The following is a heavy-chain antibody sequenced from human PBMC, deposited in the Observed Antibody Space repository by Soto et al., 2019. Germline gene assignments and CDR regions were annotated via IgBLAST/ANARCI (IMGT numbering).Heavy chain of an antibody. V-gene: IGHV3-23*01. J-gene: IGHJ4*02. CDR2: ISGSGST. Sequence: GGSLRLSCAASGFTFSSYAMSWVRQAPGKGLEWVSAISGSGSTFYADSVKGRFTISRDNSKNTLYLQMNGLRAEDTAVYYCAKEKDYDYVWGSYRYTSDYWGQGTLVTVSS. CDR1: GFTFSSYA. D-gene: IGHD3-16*02. CDR3: AKEKDYDYVWGSYRYTSDY.